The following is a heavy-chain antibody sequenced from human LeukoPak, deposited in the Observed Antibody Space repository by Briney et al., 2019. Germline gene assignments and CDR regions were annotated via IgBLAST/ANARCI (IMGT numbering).Heavy chain of an antibody. CDR2: FFNTGST. CDR3: LGITTAGTLSGY. V-gene: IGHV4-59*03. J-gene: IGHJ4*02. D-gene: IGHD6-13*01. Sequence: SETLSLTCTVSGDSISNYHWTWIRQPPGKGLEWIGCFFNTGSTTYNPSLKNRVTISVDTSKNQLSLRLSSVTAADTAVYYCLGITTAGTLSGYRGQGTLVTVSS. CDR1: GDSISNYH.